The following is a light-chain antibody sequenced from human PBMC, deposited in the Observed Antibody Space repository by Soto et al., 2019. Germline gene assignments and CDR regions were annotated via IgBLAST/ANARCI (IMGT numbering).Light chain of an antibody. CDR1: SSNIGAGYD. Sequence: QSVLRQPPSVSGAPGQRVTISCTGSSSNIGAGYDVHWYQQFPGTAPKLLIYGNSNRPSGVPDRFSGSKSGTSASLAITGLQAEDEADYYCQSYDSSLSGVFGSGTKVTVL. CDR2: GNS. J-gene: IGLJ1*01. CDR3: QSYDSSLSGV. V-gene: IGLV1-40*01.